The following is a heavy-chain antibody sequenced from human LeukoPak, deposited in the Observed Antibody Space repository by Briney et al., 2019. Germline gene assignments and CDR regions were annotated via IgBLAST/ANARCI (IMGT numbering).Heavy chain of an antibody. V-gene: IGHV4-4*07. CDR1: GGSISSYH. CDR2: IFTSGST. Sequence: PSETLSLTCSVSGGSISSYHWSWIRRPAGKGLEWIGRIFTSGSTDYNPSLKSRVTISVDKSTNQFSLKLSSVTAADTAVYYCARVSVPAAKGAFDIWGQGTMVTVSS. J-gene: IGHJ3*02. D-gene: IGHD2-2*01. CDR3: ARVSVPAAKGAFDI.